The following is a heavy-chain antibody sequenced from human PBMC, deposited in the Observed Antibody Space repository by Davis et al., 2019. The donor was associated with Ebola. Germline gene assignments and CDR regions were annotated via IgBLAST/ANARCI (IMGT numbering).Heavy chain of an antibody. CDR2: INAGNGNT. J-gene: IGHJ5*02. CDR3: ARDSGVVAAIWFDP. D-gene: IGHD2-15*01. CDR1: GYTFTSYA. V-gene: IGHV1-3*01. Sequence: AASVKVSCKASGYTFTSYAMHWVRQAPGQRLEWMGWINAGNGNTKYSQKFQGRVTITRDTSASTAYMELSSLRSEDTAVYYCARDSGVVAAIWFDPWGQGTLVTVSS.